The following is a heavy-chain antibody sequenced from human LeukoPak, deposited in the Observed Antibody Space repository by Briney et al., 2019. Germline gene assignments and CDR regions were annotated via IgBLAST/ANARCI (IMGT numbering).Heavy chain of an antibody. Sequence: SVKVSCKASGGTFSGYAISWVRQAPGQGLEWMGRIIPILGIANYAQKFQGRVTITADKSTSTAYMELSSLRSEDTAVYYCASDTYYDFWSDSYYFDYWGQGTLVTVSS. D-gene: IGHD3-3*01. CDR2: IIPILGIA. CDR1: GGTFSGYA. V-gene: IGHV1-69*04. CDR3: ASDTYYDFWSDSYYFDY. J-gene: IGHJ4*02.